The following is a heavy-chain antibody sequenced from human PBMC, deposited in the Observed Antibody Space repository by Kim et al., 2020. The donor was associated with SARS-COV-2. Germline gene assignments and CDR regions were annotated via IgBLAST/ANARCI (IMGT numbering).Heavy chain of an antibody. D-gene: IGHD3-10*01. Sequence: SETLSLTCTVSGGSISSSSYYWGWIRQPPGKGLEWIGSIYYSGSTYYNPSLKSRFTISVDTSKNQFSLKLSSVTAADAAVYYCARQGLLWFGGAARVIGAFDIWGQGTMVTVSS. V-gene: IGHV4-39*01. J-gene: IGHJ3*02. CDR1: GGSISSSSYY. CDR3: ARQGLLWFGGAARVIGAFDI. CDR2: IYYSGST.